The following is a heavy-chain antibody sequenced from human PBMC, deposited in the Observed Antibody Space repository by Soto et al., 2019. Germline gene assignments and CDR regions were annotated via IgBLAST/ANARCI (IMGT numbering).Heavy chain of an antibody. CDR3: ARGVTEGVDY. V-gene: IGHV1-8*01. D-gene: IGHD2-21*02. J-gene: IGHJ4*02. CDR1: GYTFNIFD. CDR2: MSPRNGNT. Sequence: QVQLVQSGAEVKQPGASVKVSCKASGYTFNIFDINWVRQATGQGPEWMGWMSPRNGNTGYAQKFQDRVTMTRDASISTAYMVLSSLTSEDTAVYYCARGVTEGVDYWGQGTPVTVSS.